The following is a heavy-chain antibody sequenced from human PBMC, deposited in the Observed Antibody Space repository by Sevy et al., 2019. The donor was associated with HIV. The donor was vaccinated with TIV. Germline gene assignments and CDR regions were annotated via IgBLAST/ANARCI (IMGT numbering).Heavy chain of an antibody. CDR1: GFTFGDYA. V-gene: IGHV3-49*03. CDR3: TRGERDYYDSSGYYHY. D-gene: IGHD3-22*01. Sequence: GGSLRLSCTASGFTFGDYAMSWFRQAPGKGLEWVGFIRSKAYGGTAEYAASVKGRFTISRDDSKSIAYLQMNSLKTEDTAVYYCTRGERDYYDSSGYYHYWGQGTLVTVSS. CDR2: IRSKAYGGTA. J-gene: IGHJ4*02.